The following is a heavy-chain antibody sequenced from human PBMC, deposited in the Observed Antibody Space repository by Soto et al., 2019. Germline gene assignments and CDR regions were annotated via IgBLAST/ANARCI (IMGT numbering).Heavy chain of an antibody. J-gene: IGHJ4*02. D-gene: IGHD6-19*01. CDR2: IYSGGST. Sequence: PGGSLRLSCAASGFTVSSIYMSWVRQAPGKGLEWVSVIYSGGSTYYADSVKGRFTISRDNSKNTLYLQMNSLRAEDTAVYYCARDPGIAVAGTEAYYFDYWGQGTLVTVSS. CDR3: ARDPGIAVAGTEAYYFDY. V-gene: IGHV3-66*01. CDR1: GFTVSSIY.